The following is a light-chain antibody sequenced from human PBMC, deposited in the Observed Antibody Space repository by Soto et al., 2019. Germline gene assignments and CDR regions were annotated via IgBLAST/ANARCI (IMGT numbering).Light chain of an antibody. CDR3: QQSYGIPPVT. J-gene: IGKJ4*01. CDR2: TAS. Sequence: DIQMTQSPSSLSASVGDRVTITCRASQSISTYLNWYQQHPGKAPKLLIYTASNLESGVPSRFSGSGSVTDFTLTISSLQPEDFATYYCQQSYGIPPVTFGGGTKVEIK. CDR1: QSISTY. V-gene: IGKV1-39*01.